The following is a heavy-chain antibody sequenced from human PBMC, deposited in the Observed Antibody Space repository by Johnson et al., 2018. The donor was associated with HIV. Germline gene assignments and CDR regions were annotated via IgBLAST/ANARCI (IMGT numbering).Heavy chain of an antibody. J-gene: IGHJ3*02. Sequence: EVQLVESGGGLVQPGGSLRLSCGASAFTFSSNDMKWVRQAPGKGLEWVSVIGASGITTYYADFVKGRFPISRDNSKNTLYLQMNRLRAEDTAVYYWAKEGRYVEGAFDIWGQGTMVTVSS. CDR3: AKEGRYVEGAFDI. CDR2: IGASGITT. D-gene: IGHD5-12*01. V-gene: IGHV3-23*04. CDR1: AFTFSSND.